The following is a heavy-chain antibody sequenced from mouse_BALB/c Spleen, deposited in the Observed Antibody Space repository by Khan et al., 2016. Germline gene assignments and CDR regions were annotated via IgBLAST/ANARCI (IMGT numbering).Heavy chain of an antibody. CDR3: ARSRGLLRLRWYFDV. D-gene: IGHD1-2*01. Sequence: QLVQSGPELKKPGETVKISCKASGYTFTNYGMNWVKQAPGKGLKWMGWINTYTGEPTYADDFKGRFAFSLETSASTAYLQINNLKNEDTATYFCARSRGLLRLRWYFDVWGAGTTVTVSS. V-gene: IGHV9-3-1*01. CDR2: INTYTGEP. CDR1: GYTFTNYG. J-gene: IGHJ1*01.